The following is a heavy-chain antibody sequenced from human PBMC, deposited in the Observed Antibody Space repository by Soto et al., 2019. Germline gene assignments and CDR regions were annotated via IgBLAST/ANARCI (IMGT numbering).Heavy chain of an antibody. D-gene: IGHD2-21*02. Sequence: QVQLVESGGGVVQPGRSLRLSCAASGFTFSSYAMHWVRQAPGKGLEWVAVISYDGSNKYYADSVKGRFTISRDNSKNTLYLQMNSLRAEDTAVYYCARGPPIVVVTAPFDYWGQGTLVTVSS. V-gene: IGHV3-30-3*01. CDR1: GFTFSSYA. CDR3: ARGPPIVVVTAPFDY. J-gene: IGHJ4*02. CDR2: ISYDGSNK.